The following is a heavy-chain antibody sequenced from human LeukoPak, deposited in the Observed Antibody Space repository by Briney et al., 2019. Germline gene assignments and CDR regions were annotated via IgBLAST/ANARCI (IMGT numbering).Heavy chain of an antibody. Sequence: GESLKISCKGSGYSFTSYWIGWVRQMPGKGLEWMGIIYPGDSDTRYSPSFQGQVTISADKSISTAYLQWSSLKASDTAMYYCARRIGYYDSSGPNFDYWGQGTLVAVSS. CDR3: ARRIGYYDSSGPNFDY. CDR2: IYPGDSDT. V-gene: IGHV5-51*01. D-gene: IGHD3-22*01. CDR1: GYSFTSYW. J-gene: IGHJ4*02.